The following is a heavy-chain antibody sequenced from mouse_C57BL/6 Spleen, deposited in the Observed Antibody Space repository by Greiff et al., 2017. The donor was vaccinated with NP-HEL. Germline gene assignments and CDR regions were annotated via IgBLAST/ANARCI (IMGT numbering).Heavy chain of an antibody. CDR1: GYTFTSYW. CDR2: IYPGSGGT. CDR3: ARRGYSNYHWYFDV. D-gene: IGHD2-5*01. V-gene: IGHV1-55*01. J-gene: IGHJ1*03. Sequence: QVQLQQPGAELVKPGASVKMSCKASGYTFTSYWITWVKQRPGQGLEWIGDIYPGSGGTNYNEKFKSKATLTVDTSSSTAYMQLSSLTSEDSAVYYCARRGYSNYHWYFDVWGTGTTVTVSS.